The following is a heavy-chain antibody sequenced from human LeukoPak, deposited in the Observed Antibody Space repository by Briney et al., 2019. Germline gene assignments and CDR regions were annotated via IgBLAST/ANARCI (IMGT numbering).Heavy chain of an antibody. CDR1: AGSLSSYY. V-gene: IGHV4-59*01. J-gene: IGHJ4*02. CDR3: ARSRTTVTLSVDY. D-gene: IGHD4-17*01. Sequence: SETLSLTCTVSAGSLSSYYWSWIRQPPGKGLEWIGYIYYSGSTNYNPSLKSRVTISVDTSKNQFSLKLSSVTAADTAVYYCARSRTTVTLSVDYWGQGTLVTVSS. CDR2: IYYSGST.